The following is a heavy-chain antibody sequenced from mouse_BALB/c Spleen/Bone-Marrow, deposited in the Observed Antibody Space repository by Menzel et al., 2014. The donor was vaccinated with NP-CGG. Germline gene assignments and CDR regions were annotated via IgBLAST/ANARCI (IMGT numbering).Heavy chain of an antibody. V-gene: IGHV1-69*02. CDR2: IYPSDSYT. D-gene: IGHD1-1*01. Sequence: VQLQQSGAELVRPGASVKLSCKTSGYTFTSYWINWVKQRPGQGLEWIGNIYPSDSYTTYNQKFEDKATLTVDKSSSTAYMQLSSPTSEDSAVYYCTRPGYYYGSSPYAMGYWGQGTSATVSS. J-gene: IGHJ4*01. CDR1: GYTFTSYW. CDR3: TRPGYYYGSSPYAMGY.